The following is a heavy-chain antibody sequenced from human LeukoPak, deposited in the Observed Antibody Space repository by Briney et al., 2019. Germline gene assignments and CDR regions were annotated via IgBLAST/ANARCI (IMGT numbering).Heavy chain of an antibody. CDR3: ARDTGYGSGMWRYYYYYYMDV. Sequence: PSETLSLTCAVYGGSFSGYYWSWIRQPPGKGLGWIGEINHSGSTNYNPSLESRVTMSVDTSKNQFSLKLSSVTAADTAVYYCARDTGYGSGMWRYYYYYYMDVWGKGTTVTVSS. CDR2: INHSGST. D-gene: IGHD3-10*01. CDR1: GGSFSGYY. J-gene: IGHJ6*03. V-gene: IGHV4-34*01.